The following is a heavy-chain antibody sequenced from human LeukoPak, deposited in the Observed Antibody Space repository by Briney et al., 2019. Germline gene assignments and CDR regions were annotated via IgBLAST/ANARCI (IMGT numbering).Heavy chain of an antibody. V-gene: IGHV1-18*01. CDR3: ARAYYGSGTYLRMDV. Sequence: ASVKVSCKGSGFAITNYAITWVRQAPGQGLEWMGWINTYNGNTNYAQNLQGRVTLTTDTSTSTAYMELRSLTSDDTAVYYCARAYYGSGTYLRMDVWGQGTTATVSS. D-gene: IGHD3-10*01. CDR1: GFAITNYA. CDR2: INTYNGNT. J-gene: IGHJ6*02.